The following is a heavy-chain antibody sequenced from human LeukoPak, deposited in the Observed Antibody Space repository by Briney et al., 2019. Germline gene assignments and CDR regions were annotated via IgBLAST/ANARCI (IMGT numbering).Heavy chain of an antibody. Sequence: SLRLSCAASGFTFSSYEMNWVRQAPGKGLEWVSYISSSGSTIYYADSVKGRFTISRDNAKNSLYLQMNSLRAEDTAVYYCASCSGGSCYYYYMDVWGKGTTVTVSS. V-gene: IGHV3-48*03. CDR2: ISSSGSTI. CDR3: ASCSGGSCYYYYMDV. J-gene: IGHJ6*03. CDR1: GFTFSSYE. D-gene: IGHD2-15*01.